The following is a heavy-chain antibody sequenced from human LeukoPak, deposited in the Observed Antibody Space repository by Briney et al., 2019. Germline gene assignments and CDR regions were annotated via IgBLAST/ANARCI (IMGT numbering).Heavy chain of an antibody. V-gene: IGHV3-23*01. CDR1: GFTFGNYA. J-gene: IGHJ4*02. CDR2: ISGNGGFT. Sequence: TGGSLRLSCAASGFTFGNYAMTWVRQAPGKGLQWVSGISGNGGFTYYADSVKGRFAISRDNSKSTLSLQMNSLRTDDTAVYYCAKYFDNSGFFAYWGQGTLVTVSS. CDR3: AKYFDNSGFFAY. D-gene: IGHD3-22*01.